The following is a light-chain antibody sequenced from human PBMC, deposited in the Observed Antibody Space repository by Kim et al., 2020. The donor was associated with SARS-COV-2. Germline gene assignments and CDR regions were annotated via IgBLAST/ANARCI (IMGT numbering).Light chain of an antibody. V-gene: IGLV1-47*01. J-gene: IGLJ2*01. CDR3: ATWDDSHVV. CDR2: RNN. Sequence: ELTQPPSASGTPGQRVTISCSGSSSNIGSNYVYWYQQLPGTAPKLLIYRNNQRPSGVPDRFSGSKSGTSASLAISGLRSEDEAAYSCATWDDSHVVFG. CDR1: SSNIGSNY.